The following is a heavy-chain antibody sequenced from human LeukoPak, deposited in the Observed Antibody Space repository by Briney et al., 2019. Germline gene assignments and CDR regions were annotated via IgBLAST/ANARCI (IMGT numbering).Heavy chain of an antibody. J-gene: IGHJ4*02. Sequence: GRSLRLSCAASGFTFTNYAMSWVRQAPGKGLEWVSLIGGSGNNIYYAESVKGRFTISRDNSKNTLYLQMNSLRAEDTAVYYCTRGSTSTWYDYWGQGILVTVSS. D-gene: IGHD6-13*01. CDR2: IGGSGNNI. CDR1: GFTFTNYA. V-gene: IGHV3-23*01. CDR3: TRGSTSTWYDY.